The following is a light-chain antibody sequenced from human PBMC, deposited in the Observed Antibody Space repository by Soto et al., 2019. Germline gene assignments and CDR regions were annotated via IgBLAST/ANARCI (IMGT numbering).Light chain of an antibody. CDR2: GAS. J-gene: IGKJ2*01. CDR3: QQYGTSPLMYT. Sequence: EIVLTQSPGTLSLSPGERATLSCRASQSVTSSYLAWYQQKPGQAPRLLIYGASSRATGVPDRFSGSGSGTDFTLTITRLEPEDCAVYYCQQYGTSPLMYTFGQGTTLGVK. CDR1: QSVTSSY. V-gene: IGKV3-20*01.